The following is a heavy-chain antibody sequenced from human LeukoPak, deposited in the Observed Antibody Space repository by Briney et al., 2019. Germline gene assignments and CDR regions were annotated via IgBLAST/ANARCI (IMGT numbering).Heavy chain of an antibody. CDR3: AREEVYYGSGSSPELFDI. J-gene: IGHJ3*02. CDR1: GGSISSSSYY. V-gene: IGHV4-39*07. CDR2: IYYSGST. D-gene: IGHD3-10*01. Sequence: SETLSLTCTVSGGSISSSSYYWGWIRQPPGKGLEWIGSIYYSGSTYYNPSLKSRVTISVDTSKNQFSLKLSSVTAADTAVYYCAREEVYYGSGSSPELFDIWGQGTMVTVSS.